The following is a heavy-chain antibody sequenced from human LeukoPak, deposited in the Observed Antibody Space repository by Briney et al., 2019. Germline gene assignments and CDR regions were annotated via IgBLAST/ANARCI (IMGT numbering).Heavy chain of an antibody. CDR3: TRRGGVAGLDY. J-gene: IGHJ4*02. D-gene: IGHD3-16*01. CDR1: GFTFSKYW. CDR2: IRSKAYGGTT. Sequence: GGSLRLSCAASGFTFSKYWMSWVRQAPGKGLEWVGFIRSKAYGGTTEYAASVQGRFTISRDDSKSIAYLQLNSLKTEDTAVYYCTRRGGVAGLDYWGQGTLVTVSS. V-gene: IGHV3-49*04.